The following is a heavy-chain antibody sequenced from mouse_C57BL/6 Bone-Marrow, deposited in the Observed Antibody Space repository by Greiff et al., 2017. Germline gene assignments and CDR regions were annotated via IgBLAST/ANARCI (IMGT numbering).Heavy chain of an antibody. J-gene: IGHJ2*01. Sequence: QVQLQQPGAELVRPGTSVKLSCKASGYTFTSYWMHWVKQRPGQGLEWIGVIDPSDSYTNYNQKFKGKATLTVDTSSTTAYLQLRSLTSADSAVYDCARGITTVPRYYLDYWGQGTTLTVSS. D-gene: IGHD1-1*01. CDR2: IDPSDSYT. CDR1: GYTFTSYW. CDR3: ARGITTVPRYYLDY. V-gene: IGHV1-59*01.